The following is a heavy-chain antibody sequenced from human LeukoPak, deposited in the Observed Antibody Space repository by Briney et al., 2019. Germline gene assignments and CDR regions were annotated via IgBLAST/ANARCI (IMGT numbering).Heavy chain of an antibody. J-gene: IGHJ4*02. D-gene: IGHD2-15*01. V-gene: IGHV4-59*01. CDR1: GDSIITYY. Sequence: PSETLSLTCTVSGDSIITYYWSWIRQPPGKGLEWIGYMYYSGSTSYNPSLKSRVTISVDTSKNQFSLKLSSVTAADTAVYYCARYEAGGSALDSWGQGTLVTVSS. CDR3: ARYEAGGSALDS. CDR2: MYYSGST.